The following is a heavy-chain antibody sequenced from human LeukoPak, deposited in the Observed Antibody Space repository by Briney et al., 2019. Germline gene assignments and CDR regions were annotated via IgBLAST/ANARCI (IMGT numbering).Heavy chain of an antibody. Sequence: GGSLRLSCAASGFTFSSYAMSWVRQAPGKGLEWVSAISGSGGSTYYADSVKGRFTISRDNSKNTLYLQMNSLRAEDTAVYYCAKDLYDSSGYYSGNFDYWGQGTLVTVSS. CDR3: AKDLYDSSGYYSGNFDY. J-gene: IGHJ4*02. CDR1: GFTFSSYA. V-gene: IGHV3-23*01. D-gene: IGHD3-22*01. CDR2: ISGSGGST.